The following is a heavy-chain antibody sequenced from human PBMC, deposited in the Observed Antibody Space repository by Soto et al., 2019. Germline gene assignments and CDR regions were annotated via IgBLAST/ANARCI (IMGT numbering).Heavy chain of an antibody. CDR3: TLAVAGPNDD. V-gene: IGHV3-73*01. D-gene: IGHD6-19*01. Sequence: LILSCSAAGFTLSGSAMHSVRQASGKGLEWVGRIRSKANSYATAYAASVKGRFTISRDDSKNTAYLQMNSLKTEDTAVYYCTLAVAGPNDDWGQGTLVSGSA. CDR1: GFTLSGSA. J-gene: IGHJ4*02. CDR2: IRSKANSYAT.